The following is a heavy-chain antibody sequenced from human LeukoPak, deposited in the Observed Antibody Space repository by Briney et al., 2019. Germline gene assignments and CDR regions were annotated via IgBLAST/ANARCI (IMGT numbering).Heavy chain of an antibody. CDR3: ARVNSSGSFHDY. D-gene: IGHD3-22*01. Sequence: SETLSLTCTVSGGSISNYHWSWIRQPAGKGLEWIGRISTSGSTNYNPSFTSRVTISVDKSKNQFSLNLNSVTAADTAVYFCARVNSSGSFHDYWGQGARVTVSS. V-gene: IGHV4-4*07. CDR1: GGSISNYH. J-gene: IGHJ4*02. CDR2: ISTSGST.